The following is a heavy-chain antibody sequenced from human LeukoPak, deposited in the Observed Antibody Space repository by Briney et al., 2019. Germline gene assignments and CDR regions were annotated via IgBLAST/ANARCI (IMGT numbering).Heavy chain of an antibody. CDR3: ARAGDSSDYGDY. J-gene: IGHJ4*02. V-gene: IGHV4-34*01. D-gene: IGHD3-22*01. Sequence: SETLSLTCAVYGGSFSGYYWSWIRQPPGKGLEWIGEINHSGSTNYNPSLKSRVTISLDTSKNQFSLRLSSVTAADTAVYYCARAGDSSDYGDYWGQGTLVTVSP. CDR1: GGSFSGYY. CDR2: INHSGST.